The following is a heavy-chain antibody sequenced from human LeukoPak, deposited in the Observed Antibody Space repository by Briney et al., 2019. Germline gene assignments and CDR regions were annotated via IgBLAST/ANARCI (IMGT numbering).Heavy chain of an antibody. Sequence: GGSLRLSCAASGFTFSSYGMHWVRQAPGKGLEWVGRIKSKTDGGTTDYAAPVKGRFTISRDDSKNTLYLQMNSLKTEDTAVYYCTITYYDFWSGYLAGYYYGMDVWGQGTTVTASS. CDR1: GFTFSSYG. J-gene: IGHJ6*02. V-gene: IGHV3-15*01. CDR2: IKSKTDGGTT. CDR3: TITYYDFWSGYLAGYYYGMDV. D-gene: IGHD3-3*01.